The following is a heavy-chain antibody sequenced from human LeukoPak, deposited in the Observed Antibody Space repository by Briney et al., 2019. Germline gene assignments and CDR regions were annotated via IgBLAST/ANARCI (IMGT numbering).Heavy chain of an antibody. CDR3: AKVGFYGMAV. V-gene: IGHV3-9*01. J-gene: IGHJ6*02. D-gene: IGHD3-16*01. CDR2: ISWNSGSI. Sequence: PGGSLRLSCAASGFTFDDYAMHWVRHAPGKGLEWVSGISWNSGSIGYADSVKGRFTISRDNAKNSLYLQMNSLRAEDTALYYCAKVGFYGMAVGGQGTTVTVSS. CDR1: GFTFDDYA.